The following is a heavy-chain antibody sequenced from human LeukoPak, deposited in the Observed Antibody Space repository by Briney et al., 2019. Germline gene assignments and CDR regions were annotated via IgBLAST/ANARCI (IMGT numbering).Heavy chain of an antibody. CDR2: IYYSGTT. CDR3: ARLGPYGMNV. J-gene: IGHJ6*02. D-gene: IGHD3-16*01. Sequence: SETLSRTCLVSGDSISPYYWTWIRQPPGKGLEWIGYIYYSGTTRYNPSFKSRLIISVDTSKNQFSLKLMSVTAADTAMYYCARLGPYGMNVWGQGTTVTVSS. CDR1: GDSISPYY. V-gene: IGHV4-59*08.